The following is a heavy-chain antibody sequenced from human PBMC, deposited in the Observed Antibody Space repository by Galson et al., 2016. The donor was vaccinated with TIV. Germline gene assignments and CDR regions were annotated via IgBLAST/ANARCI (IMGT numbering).Heavy chain of an antibody. CDR1: GFTFSSSA. Sequence: SLRLSCAASGFTFSSSAMTWVRHAPGKGLEWVSSIASSGAAYFSDSVDGRFAISRDNSKNTVFLQMNSLRADDTAVYYCAKEATKWLQLYYIDYRGQGIQVTVSS. J-gene: IGHJ4*02. D-gene: IGHD5-24*01. CDR2: IASSGAA. V-gene: IGHV3-23*01. CDR3: AKEATKWLQLYYIDY.